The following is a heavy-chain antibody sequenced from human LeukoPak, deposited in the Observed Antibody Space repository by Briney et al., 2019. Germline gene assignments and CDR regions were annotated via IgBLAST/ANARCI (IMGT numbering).Heavy chain of an antibody. CDR3: ARFRSKQQYHDAFDI. Sequence: SETLSLTCTVSGGSISSHYWSWIRQPPGKGLEWIGYIYYSGSTNYNPSLKSRVTISVDTSKNQFSLKLSSVTAADTAVYYRARFRSKQQYHDAFDIWGQGTMVTVSS. J-gene: IGHJ3*02. V-gene: IGHV4-59*11. D-gene: IGHD6-13*01. CDR2: IYYSGST. CDR1: GGSISSHY.